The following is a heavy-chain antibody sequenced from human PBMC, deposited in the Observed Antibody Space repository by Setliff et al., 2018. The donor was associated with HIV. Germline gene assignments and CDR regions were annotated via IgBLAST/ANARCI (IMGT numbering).Heavy chain of an antibody. Sequence: GESLKISCQGSGYSFTSYWIAWVRQMPGKGLEWMGIIYPGDSDVRYGPSFQGQVTISADNSISTAYLEWSSLKASDTAIYYCARLADTSAYYFDFWGQGTPVTVSS. J-gene: IGHJ4*02. CDR2: IYPGDSDV. D-gene: IGHD3-10*01. V-gene: IGHV5-51*01. CDR3: ARLADTSAYYFDF. CDR1: GYSFTSYW.